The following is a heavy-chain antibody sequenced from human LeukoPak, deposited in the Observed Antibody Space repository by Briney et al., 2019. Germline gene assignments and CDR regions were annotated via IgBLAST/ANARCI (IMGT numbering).Heavy chain of an antibody. CDR3: ARALEAGIFDI. Sequence: GGSLRLSCAASGFIFSSYWMAWVRQAPGKGLEWVANIKEDETAKYYVDSVRGRFTSSRDSAKNSLYLQMKSLRAEDTAVYYCARALEAGIFDIWGQGTLVTVSS. CDR1: GFIFSSYW. V-gene: IGHV3-7*01. D-gene: IGHD6-13*01. J-gene: IGHJ3*02. CDR2: IKEDETAK.